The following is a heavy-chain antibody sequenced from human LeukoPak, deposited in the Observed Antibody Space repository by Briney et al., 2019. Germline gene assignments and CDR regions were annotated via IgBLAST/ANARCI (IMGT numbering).Heavy chain of an antibody. J-gene: IGHJ3*02. Sequence: PGGSLRLSCAASGFTFNRYWINWLRQAPGKGLEWVAEINQDGSTKNYVESVKGRFTISRDSAKKSLHLQMNSLRADDTAVYYCARNIGYEALDMWGQGTMVTV. CDR1: GFTFNRYW. CDR3: ARNIGYEALDM. D-gene: IGHD5-12*01. V-gene: IGHV3-7*03. CDR2: INQDGSTK.